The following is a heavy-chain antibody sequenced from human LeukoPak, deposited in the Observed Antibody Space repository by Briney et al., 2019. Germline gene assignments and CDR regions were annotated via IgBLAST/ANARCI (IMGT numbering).Heavy chain of an antibody. CDR2: ISYSGST. D-gene: IGHD4-11*01. Sequence: PSETLSLTCTVSGGSISGSSCYWGWIRQPPGKGLEWIGSISYSGSTYYNPSLKSRVTISVDTSKNQFSLKLTSLTAADTAVYYCARSVASVTTIFNAFDIWGQGAMVTVSS. V-gene: IGHV4-39*01. J-gene: IGHJ3*02. CDR3: ARSVASVTTIFNAFDI. CDR1: GGSISGSSCY.